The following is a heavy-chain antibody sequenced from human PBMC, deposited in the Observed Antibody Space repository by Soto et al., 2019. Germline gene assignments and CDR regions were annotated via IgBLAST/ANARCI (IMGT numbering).Heavy chain of an antibody. J-gene: IGHJ4*02. V-gene: IGHV3-23*01. CDR1: GFTFSSYA. CDR2: ISGSGGST. D-gene: IGHD6-13*01. CDR3: AKENGYSSSWFEFDY. Sequence: EVQLLESGGGLVQPGGSLRLSCAASGFTFSSYAMSWVRQAPGKGLEWVSAISGSGGSTYYADSERGWFTVSRDNSKNMLYLQMNALRAEDRDVYYCAKENGYSSSWFEFDYWGQGTLVTVSS.